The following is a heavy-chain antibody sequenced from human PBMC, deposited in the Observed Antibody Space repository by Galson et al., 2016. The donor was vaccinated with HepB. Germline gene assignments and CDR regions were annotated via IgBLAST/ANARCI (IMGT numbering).Heavy chain of an antibody. J-gene: IGHJ4*02. V-gene: IGHV3-30-3*01. CDR2: ISYDGSNK. CDR1: GITFSRNA. CDR3: AREGGRCYSCFDY. D-gene: IGHD2-15*01. Sequence: SLRLSCAASGITFSRNAMNWVRQAPGKGLEWVAVISYDGSNKYYADSMKGRFTISRDNSKNTLYLQMNSLRAEDTAVYYCAREGGRCYSCFDYWGQGTLVTVSS.